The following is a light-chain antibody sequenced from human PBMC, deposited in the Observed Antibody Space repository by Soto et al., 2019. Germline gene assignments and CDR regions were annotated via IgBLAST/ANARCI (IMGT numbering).Light chain of an antibody. CDR2: WAS. CDR1: QSILYNSNNKNG. V-gene: IGKV4-1*01. Sequence: DIVMTQSPDSLAVSLGERATINCKSSQSILYNSNNKNGFAWYQQKPGQPPKLLIYWASTRESGVPDRFSGSGSGTDFTLTISSLQAEDVAVYYCQQYYSTPYTFGQGTKLEIK. J-gene: IGKJ2*01. CDR3: QQYYSTPYT.